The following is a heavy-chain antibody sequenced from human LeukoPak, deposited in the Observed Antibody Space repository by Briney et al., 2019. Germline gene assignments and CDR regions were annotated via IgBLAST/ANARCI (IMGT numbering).Heavy chain of an antibody. CDR2: IYYSGST. D-gene: IGHD1-14*01. J-gene: IGHJ4*02. Sequence: SETLSLTCTVSGGSIRSSYYYWGWIRQPPGKGLEWIGYIYYSGSTNYNPSLKSRVTISVDTSKNQFSLKLSSVTAADTAVYYCARGTYYFDYWGQGTLVTVSS. V-gene: IGHV4-61*05. CDR1: GGSIRSSYYY. CDR3: ARGTYYFDY.